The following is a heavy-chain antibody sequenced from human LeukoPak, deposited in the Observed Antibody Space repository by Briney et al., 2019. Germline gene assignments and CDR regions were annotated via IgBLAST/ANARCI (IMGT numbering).Heavy chain of an antibody. CDR1: GFTFSSYA. CDR3: AKDPLLRGATYDY. V-gene: IGHV3-23*01. Sequence: GGSLRLSCAASGFTFSSYAMTWVRQAPGKELEWVSAIGDSGRNTYYADSVRGRFTISRDNSKNTLYLQMNSLRAEDTAIYYCAKDPLLRGATYDYWGQGTLVTVSS. D-gene: IGHD1-26*01. J-gene: IGHJ4*02. CDR2: IGDSGRNT.